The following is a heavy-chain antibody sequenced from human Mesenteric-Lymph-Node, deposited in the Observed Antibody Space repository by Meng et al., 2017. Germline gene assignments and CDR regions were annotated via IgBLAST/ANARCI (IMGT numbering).Heavy chain of an antibody. D-gene: IGHD2-15*01. Sequence: GGSLRLSCAASGFIFSSYEMNWVRQAPGEGLEWLSYISTGGEIIHYADSVKGRFTISRDNAEKSLYLQMNSLRAEDTAVYYCARDAFQGGSRTLYNYWGQGTLVTVSS. CDR3: ARDAFQGGSRTLYNY. CDR2: ISTGGEII. J-gene: IGHJ4*02. V-gene: IGHV3-48*03. CDR1: GFIFSSYE.